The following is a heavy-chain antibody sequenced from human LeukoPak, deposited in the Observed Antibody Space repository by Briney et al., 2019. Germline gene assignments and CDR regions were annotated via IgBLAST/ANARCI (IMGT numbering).Heavy chain of an antibody. J-gene: IGHJ4*02. CDR1: GGSISSGSYY. Sequence: SQTLSLTCTVSGGSISSGSYYWSWIRQPAGKGLEWIGSIYYTGSTYYNPSLKSRVTISVDTSKNRFSLKLSSVTAADTAVYYCARHVSGSSDWYVDYWGQGTLVTVSS. CDR3: ARHVSGSSDWYVDY. CDR2: IYYTGST. D-gene: IGHD6-19*01. V-gene: IGHV4-39*01.